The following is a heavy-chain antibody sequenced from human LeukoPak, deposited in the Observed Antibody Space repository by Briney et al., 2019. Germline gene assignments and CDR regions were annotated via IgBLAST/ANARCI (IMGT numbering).Heavy chain of an antibody. CDR1: GESFSGYS. CDR3: ARRLRYCTNGVCSNWFDP. CDR2: INHSGST. Sequence: SETLSLTCAVYGESFSGYSWSWIRQPPGKGLEGIGEINHSGSTNYNPSLKSRVTISVDTSKNQFSLKLSSVTAADTAVYYCARRLRYCTNGVCSNWFDPWGQGTLVTVSS. D-gene: IGHD2-8*01. V-gene: IGHV4-34*01. J-gene: IGHJ5*02.